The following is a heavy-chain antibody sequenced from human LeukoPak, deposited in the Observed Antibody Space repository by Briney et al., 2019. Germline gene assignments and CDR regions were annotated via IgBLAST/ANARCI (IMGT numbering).Heavy chain of an antibody. CDR1: GFTFSSYA. CDR2: ISYDGSNK. J-gene: IGHJ4*02. D-gene: IGHD3-3*01. CDR3: ARDPEDYDFWSDYFDY. V-gene: IGHV3-30-3*01. Sequence: GGSLRLSCAASGFTFSSYAMHWVRQAPGKGLEWVAVISYDGSNKYYADSVKGRFTFSRDNSKNTLYLQMNSLRAEDTALYYCARDPEDYDFWSDYFDYWGQGTLVTVSS.